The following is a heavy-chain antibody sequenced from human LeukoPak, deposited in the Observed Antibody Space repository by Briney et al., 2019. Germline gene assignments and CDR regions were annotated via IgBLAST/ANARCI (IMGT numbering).Heavy chain of an antibody. V-gene: IGHV6-1*01. D-gene: IGHD6-19*01. CDR3: ARGGSSGWYYFDY. CDR2: SYYRSKWFN. Sequence: SQTLSLTCAISGDNVSSNSATWNWIRQSPSRGLEWLGRSYYRSKWFNDYAVSVKSRITINPDTSKNQFSLQLNSVTPEDTAVYYCARGGSSGWYYFDYWGQGTLVTVSS. CDR1: GDNVSSNSAT. J-gene: IGHJ4*02.